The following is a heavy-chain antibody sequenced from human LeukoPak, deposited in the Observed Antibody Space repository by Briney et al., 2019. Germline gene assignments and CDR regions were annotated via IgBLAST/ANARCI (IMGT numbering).Heavy chain of an antibody. CDR1: GYTFTSYA. Sequence: ASVKVSCKASGYTFTSYAMNWVRQAPGQGLEWMGWISAYNGNTNYAQKLQGRVTMTTDTSTSTAYMELRSLRSDDTAVYYCARAPYCSSTSCFLYFDYWGQGTLVTVSS. V-gene: IGHV1-18*01. CDR2: ISAYNGNT. D-gene: IGHD2-2*01. J-gene: IGHJ4*02. CDR3: ARAPYCSSTSCFLYFDY.